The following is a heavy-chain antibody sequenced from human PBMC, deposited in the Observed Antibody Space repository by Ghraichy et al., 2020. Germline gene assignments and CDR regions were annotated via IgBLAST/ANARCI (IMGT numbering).Heavy chain of an antibody. Sequence: SQTLSLTCTVSGGSISSYYWSWIRQPPGKGLEWIGYIYYSGSTNYNPSLKSRVTISVDTSKNQFSLKLSSVTAADTAVYYCARGTPDWGDYWGQGTLVTVSS. CDR2: IYYSGST. V-gene: IGHV4-59*01. CDR1: GGSISSYY. J-gene: IGHJ4*02. CDR3: ARGTPDWGDY. D-gene: IGHD3-16*01.